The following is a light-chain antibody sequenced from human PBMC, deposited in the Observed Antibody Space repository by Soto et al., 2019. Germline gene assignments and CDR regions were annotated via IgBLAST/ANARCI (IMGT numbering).Light chain of an antibody. Sequence: QSALTQPSSASGSPGQSVTISCTGTSSDVGAYNYVSWYQQHPGKAPKLMIYEVSKRPSGVPDRFSGSKSGNTASLTVSGLQSEDEADYYCSSYAGSNNFEVFGGGTKLTVL. V-gene: IGLV2-8*01. CDR1: SSDVGAYNY. J-gene: IGLJ3*02. CDR2: EVS. CDR3: SSYAGSNNFEV.